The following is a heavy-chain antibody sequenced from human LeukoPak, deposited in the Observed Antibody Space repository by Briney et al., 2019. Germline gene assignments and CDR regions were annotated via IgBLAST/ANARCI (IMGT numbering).Heavy chain of an antibody. CDR3: ASLGGYSGYDATGLVGY. CDR1: GYTFTGYY. CDR2: INPNSGGT. D-gene: IGHD5-12*01. Sequence: GASVKVSCKASGYTFTGYYMHWVRQAPGQGLEWMGWINPNSGGTNYAQKFQGRVTMTRDTSISTAYMELSRLRSDDTAVYYCASLGGYSGYDATGLVGYWGQGTLDTVSS. J-gene: IGHJ4*02. V-gene: IGHV1-2*02.